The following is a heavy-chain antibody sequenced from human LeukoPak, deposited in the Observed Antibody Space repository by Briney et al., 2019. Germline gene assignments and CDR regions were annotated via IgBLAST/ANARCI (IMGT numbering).Heavy chain of an antibody. V-gene: IGHV3-23*01. Sequence: GGSLRLSCAASGCTFSSYAMSWVRRAPGKGLKWVSGISGSGVSTYYTDSVKGRFTVSRDNSKNTMFLQMNSLRAEDTAVYYCAKGLFGDTFLNMYDPGGQGTLVTVSS. J-gene: IGHJ5*02. D-gene: IGHD2-21*01. CDR3: AKGLFGDTFLNMYDP. CDR1: GCTFSSYA. CDR2: ISGSGVST.